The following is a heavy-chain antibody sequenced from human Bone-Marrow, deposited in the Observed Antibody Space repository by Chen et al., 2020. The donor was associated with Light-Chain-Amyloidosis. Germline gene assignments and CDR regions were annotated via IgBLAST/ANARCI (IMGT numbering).Heavy chain of an antibody. CDR1: GFSVSTSY. D-gene: IGHD5-18*01. CDR3: ATEGRDPGYSYGYLNY. V-gene: IGHV3-53*02. Sequence: EVHLLETGGALIQPGGSLRLSCAASGFSVSTSYMTWVRQAPGKGLEWVSLIYSGGSKYYADFVKGRFTISRDSSKYTVYLQMNSLRAEDTALYYCATEGRDPGYSYGYLNYWGQGTLVTVSS. CDR2: IYSGGSK. J-gene: IGHJ4*02.